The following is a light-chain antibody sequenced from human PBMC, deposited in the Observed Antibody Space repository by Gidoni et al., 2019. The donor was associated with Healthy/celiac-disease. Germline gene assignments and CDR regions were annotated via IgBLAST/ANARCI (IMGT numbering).Light chain of an antibody. CDR1: QSISSY. CDR2: AAS. V-gene: IGKV1-39*01. CDR3: QQSXXXXT. Sequence: DIQMTQSPSSLSASVGDRVTITCRASQSISSYLNWYQQKPGNAPKLLIYAASSLQSGVPSRFSRXXSGTDFTLTISSLQPEDFATYYCQQSXXXXTFGPGTKVDIK. J-gene: IGKJ3*01.